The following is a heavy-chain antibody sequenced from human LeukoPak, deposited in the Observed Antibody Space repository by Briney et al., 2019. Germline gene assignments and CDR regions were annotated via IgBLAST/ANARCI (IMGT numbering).Heavy chain of an antibody. CDR3: AKGSVTTVIRDAFDI. Sequence: GGSLRLSCAASGFTFSSYSMNWVRQAPGKGLEWVSYISSSSSTIYYADSVKGRFTISRDNSKNTLYLQMNSLRAEDTAVYYCAKGSVTTVIRDAFDIWGQGTMVTVSS. J-gene: IGHJ3*02. D-gene: IGHD4-17*01. CDR2: ISSSSSTI. CDR1: GFTFSSYS. V-gene: IGHV3-48*01.